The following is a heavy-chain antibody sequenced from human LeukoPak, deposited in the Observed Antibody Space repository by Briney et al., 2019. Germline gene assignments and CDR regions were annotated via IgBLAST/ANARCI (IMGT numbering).Heavy chain of an antibody. Sequence: ASVKVSCKASGYTFTGYAMNWVRQAPGQGLEWMGWISTRTGNPTYAQGFTGRFVFSLDTSVSTAYLQISSLKAEDTAVYYCARGSEVMVAATLADYYYMDVWGKGTTVTVSS. CDR1: GYTFTGYA. CDR2: ISTRTGNP. V-gene: IGHV7-4-1*02. CDR3: ARGSEVMVAATLADYYYMDV. D-gene: IGHD2-15*01. J-gene: IGHJ6*03.